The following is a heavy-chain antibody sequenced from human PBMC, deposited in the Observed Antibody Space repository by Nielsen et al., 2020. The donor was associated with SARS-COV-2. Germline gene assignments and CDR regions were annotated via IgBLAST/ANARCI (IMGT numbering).Heavy chain of an antibody. V-gene: IGHV3-9*01. Sequence: SLKISCAASGFTFDDYGMSWVRQAPGKGLEWVSGISWNSGSIGYADSVKGRFTISRDNAKNSLYLQMNSLRAEDTALYYCAKDIRRLRYYGMDVWGQGTTVTVSS. CDR1: GFTFDDYG. D-gene: IGHD4-17*01. CDR3: AKDIRRLRYYGMDV. J-gene: IGHJ6*02. CDR2: ISWNSGSI.